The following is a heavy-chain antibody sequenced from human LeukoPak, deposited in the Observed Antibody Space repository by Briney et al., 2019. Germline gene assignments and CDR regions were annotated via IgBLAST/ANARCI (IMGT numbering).Heavy chain of an antibody. CDR1: GGSISSYY. V-gene: IGHV4-59*12. CDR3: AREGAHYYGSGNPSFDY. D-gene: IGHD3-10*01. J-gene: IGHJ4*02. CDR2: IYYSGST. Sequence: PSETLSLTCTVSGGSISSYYWSWIRQPPGKGLEWIGYIYYSGSTNYNPSLKSRVTISVDTSKNQFSLKLSSVTAADTAVYYCAREGAHYYGSGNPSFDYWGQGTLVTVSS.